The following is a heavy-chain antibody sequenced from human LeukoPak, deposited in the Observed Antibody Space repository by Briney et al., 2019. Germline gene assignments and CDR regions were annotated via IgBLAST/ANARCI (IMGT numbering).Heavy chain of an antibody. CDR1: GYTFTGYY. CDR3: ARDKFMAGRQQAFDI. CDR2: INPNSGGT. D-gene: IGHD3-10*01. V-gene: IGHV1-2*02. J-gene: IGHJ3*02. Sequence: ASVKVSCKASGYTFTGYYMHWVRQAPGQGLEWMGWINPNSGGTNYAQKFQGRVTMTRDTSISTVYMELSRLRSDDTAVYYCARDKFMAGRQQAFDIWGQGTMVTVSS.